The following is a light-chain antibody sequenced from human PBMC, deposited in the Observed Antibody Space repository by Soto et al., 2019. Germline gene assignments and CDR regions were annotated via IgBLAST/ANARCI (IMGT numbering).Light chain of an antibody. CDR2: GAS. J-gene: IGKJ5*01. CDR1: QSVSSK. V-gene: IGKV3D-15*01. Sequence: ETVMSPSPATLSMSPGESATLSCRASQSVSSKLAWYQQKPGQAPRLLIYGASTRATGIPARFSGSGSGTEFTLSISSLQSEDSAVYYCQQYNNWPPITFGQGTRLEI. CDR3: QQYNNWPPIT.